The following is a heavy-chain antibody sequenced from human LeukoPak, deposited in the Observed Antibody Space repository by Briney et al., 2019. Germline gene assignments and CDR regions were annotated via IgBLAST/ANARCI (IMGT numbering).Heavy chain of an antibody. CDR3: AKDRGRGYSYGYADY. D-gene: IGHD5-18*01. V-gene: IGHV3-30*02. J-gene: IGHJ4*02. Sequence: GGSLRLSCAAFGFTFSSYGMHWVHQAPGKGLEWVAFIRYDGSNKYYADSVKGRFTISRDNSKNTLYLQMNSLRAEDTAVYYCAKDRGRGYSYGYADYWGQGTLVTVSS. CDR1: GFTFSSYG. CDR2: IRYDGSNK.